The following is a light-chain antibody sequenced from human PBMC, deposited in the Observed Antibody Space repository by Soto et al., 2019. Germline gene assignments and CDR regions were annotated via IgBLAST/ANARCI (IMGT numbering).Light chain of an antibody. V-gene: IGKV1-39*01. Sequence: DIQMTQSPSSLPASVGDEVTITCRASQTIMTYLNWYQLKPGKPPRLLIYAASSLQSGVPSRFSGSGSGTDFTLTISSLQSEDFAIYYCQQYYDWLTWTFGQGTKV. J-gene: IGKJ1*01. CDR3: QQYYDWLTWT. CDR2: AAS. CDR1: QTIMTY.